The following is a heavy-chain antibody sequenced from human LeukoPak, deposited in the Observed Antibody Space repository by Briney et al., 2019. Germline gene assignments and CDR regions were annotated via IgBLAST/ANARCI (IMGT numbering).Heavy chain of an antibody. D-gene: IGHD3-22*01. CDR1: GFTFSSYA. CDR2: ISGSGGST. Sequence: GGSLRLSCAASGFTFSSYAMSWVRQAPGKGLEWVSAISGSGGSTYYADSVKGRFTISRDNSKNKLYLQMNSLRAEDTAVYYCAKDVGSSGYYYIYFDYWGQGTLVTVSS. J-gene: IGHJ4*02. V-gene: IGHV3-23*01. CDR3: AKDVGSSGYYYIYFDY.